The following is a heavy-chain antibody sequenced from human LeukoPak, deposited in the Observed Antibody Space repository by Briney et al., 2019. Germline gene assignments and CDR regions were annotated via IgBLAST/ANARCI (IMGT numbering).Heavy chain of an antibody. CDR1: GFTFSRYG. J-gene: IGHJ4*02. Sequence: GGSLRLSCAASGFTFSRYGMHWVRQAPGKGLEWVAIIWYDGNNKYYADSVKGRFTISRDNSKNTLYLQMNSLRAEDTALYYCAKGVCGGDCYSGYYFDYWGQGTLVTVSS. V-gene: IGHV3-33*08. D-gene: IGHD2-21*02. CDR2: IWYDGNNK. CDR3: AKGVCGGDCYSGYYFDY.